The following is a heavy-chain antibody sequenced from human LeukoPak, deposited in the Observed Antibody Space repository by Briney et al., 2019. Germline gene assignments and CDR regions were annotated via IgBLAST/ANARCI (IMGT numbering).Heavy chain of an antibody. CDR2: IYHRGTT. J-gene: IGHJ6*03. V-gene: IGHV4-30-2*01. D-gene: IGHD5-24*01. CDR3: ARVRDPYYYYMDA. CDR1: GGSIGIDDYY. Sequence: PSQTLSLTCTVSGGSIGIDDYYWTWIRQPPGKGLEWIGYIYHRGTTYYNPSLESRVTISVDRSKNQFSLKLSSVTAADTAMFYCARVRDPYYYYMDAWGKGTTVTVSS.